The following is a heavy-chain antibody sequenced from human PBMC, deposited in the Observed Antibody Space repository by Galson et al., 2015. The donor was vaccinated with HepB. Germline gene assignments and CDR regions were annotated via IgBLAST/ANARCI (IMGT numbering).Heavy chain of an antibody. V-gene: IGHV3-43*01. D-gene: IGHD6-13*01. CDR1: GFTFDDYT. J-gene: IGHJ6*02. Sequence: SLRLSCAASGFTFDDYTMHWVRQAPGKGLEWVSLISWDGGSTYYADSVKGRFTISRDNSKNSLYLQMNSLRTEDTALYYCAKDIGSGIAAAGTRYYYYGMDVWGQGTTVTVSS. CDR2: ISWDGGST. CDR3: AKDIGSGIAAAGTRYYYYGMDV.